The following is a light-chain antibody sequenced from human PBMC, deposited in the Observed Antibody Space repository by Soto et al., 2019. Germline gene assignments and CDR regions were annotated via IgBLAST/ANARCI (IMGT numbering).Light chain of an antibody. J-gene: IGKJ4*01. V-gene: IGKV3-11*01. CDR2: DAS. CDR3: QQRVNWPPT. CDR1: QSVSDY. Sequence: EIVLTQSPASLSLSPGERATLSCRAGQSVSDYLAWYQQKPGQPPRLLFFDASNRATGVPARFSAGGSGTDFTLNINSLEPEDFAVYYCQQRVNWPPTFGGGTKVEI.